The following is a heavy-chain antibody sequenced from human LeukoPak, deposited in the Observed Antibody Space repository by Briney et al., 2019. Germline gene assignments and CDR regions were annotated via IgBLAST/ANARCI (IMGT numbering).Heavy chain of an antibody. Sequence: ASVKVSCKASGGTFSSYAINWVRQATGQGLEWMGWMNPNSGNTGYAQKFQGRVTMTRNTSISTAYMELSSLRSEDTAVYYCAIGADGDYFDYWGQGTLVTVSS. CDR3: AIGADGDYFDY. CDR1: GGTFSSYA. CDR2: MNPNSGNT. V-gene: IGHV1-8*02. D-gene: IGHD2-8*01. J-gene: IGHJ4*02.